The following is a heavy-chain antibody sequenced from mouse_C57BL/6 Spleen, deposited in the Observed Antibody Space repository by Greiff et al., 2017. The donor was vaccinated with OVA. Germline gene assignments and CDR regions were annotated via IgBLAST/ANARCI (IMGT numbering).Heavy chain of an antibody. CDR1: GYTFTSYW. Sequence: VKLQQPGAELVKPGASVKMSCKASGYTFTSYWITWVKQRPGQGLEWIGDIYPGSGSTNYNEKFKSKATLTVDTSSSTAYMQLSSLTSEDSAVYYCAKGGLRYHQRHYFDYWGQGTTLTVSS. J-gene: IGHJ2*01. CDR2: IYPGSGST. CDR3: AKGGLRYHQRHYFDY. D-gene: IGHD1-1*01. V-gene: IGHV1-55*01.